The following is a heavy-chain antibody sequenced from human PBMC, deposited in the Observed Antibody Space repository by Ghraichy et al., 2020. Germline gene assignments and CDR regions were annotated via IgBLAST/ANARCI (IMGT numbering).Heavy chain of an antibody. CDR1: GGSISSYY. J-gene: IGHJ4*02. V-gene: IGHV4-59*01. Sequence: SETLSLTCTVSGGSISSYYWSWIRQPPGKGLEWIGYLYYRGSTNYNPSLKSRVTISVDTSKNQFFLKLSSVTAADTAVYYCARLVDTAMVTGGYYFDHWGQGTLVTVSS. CDR2: LYYRGST. D-gene: IGHD5-18*01. CDR3: ARLVDTAMVTGGYYFDH.